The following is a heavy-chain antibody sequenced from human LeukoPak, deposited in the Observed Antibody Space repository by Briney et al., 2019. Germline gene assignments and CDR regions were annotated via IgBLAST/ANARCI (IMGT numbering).Heavy chain of an antibody. J-gene: IGHJ3*02. Sequence: GASVKVSCKASGYTFTGYYIHWVRQAPGQGLEWMGWINPNSGGTDYAQKFQGRVTMTRDTSISTAYMELSSLRSEDTAVFYCARAPSMVVISGAFDIWGHGTMVTVSS. CDR1: GYTFTGYY. CDR3: ARAPSMVVISGAFDI. CDR2: INPNSGGT. D-gene: IGHD2-21*01. V-gene: IGHV1-2*02.